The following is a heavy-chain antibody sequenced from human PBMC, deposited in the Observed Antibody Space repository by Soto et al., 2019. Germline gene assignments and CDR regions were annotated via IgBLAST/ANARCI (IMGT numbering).Heavy chain of an antibody. D-gene: IGHD6-19*01. CDR2: ISYDGSNK. CDR3: AKLIAPGIAVVYYGMDV. CDR1: GFTFSSYG. J-gene: IGHJ6*02. V-gene: IGHV3-30*18. Sequence: HPGGSLRLSCAASGFTFSSYGMHWVRQAPGKGLEWVAVISYDGSNKYYADSVKGRFTISRDNSKNTLYLQMNSLRAEDTAVYYCAKLIAPGIAVVYYGMDVWGQGTTVTVSS.